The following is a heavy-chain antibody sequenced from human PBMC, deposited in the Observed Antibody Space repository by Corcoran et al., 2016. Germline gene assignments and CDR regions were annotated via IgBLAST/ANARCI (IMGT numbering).Heavy chain of an antibody. V-gene: IGHV4-4*07. J-gene: IGHJ6*02. CDR2: IYTSGST. CDR3: ARDLCSSTSCYNDV. D-gene: IGHD2-2*02. Sequence: QVQLQESGPGLVKPSETLSLTCTVSGGSISSYYWSWIRQPAGKGLEWIGRIYTSGSTNYNPSLKSRVTRSVDTSKNQFSLKLSSVTAADTAVYYCARDLCSSTSCYNDVWGQGTTVTVSS. CDR1: GGSISSYY.